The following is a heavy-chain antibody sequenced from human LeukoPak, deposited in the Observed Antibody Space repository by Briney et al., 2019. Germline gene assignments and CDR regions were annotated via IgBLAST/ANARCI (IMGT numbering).Heavy chain of an antibody. CDR2: INWNGGST. CDR1: GFTFDDYG. J-gene: IGHJ4*02. CDR3: ARFIAVAGTYYFDY. Sequence: GGSLRLSCAASGFTFDDYGMSWVRQAPGKGLEWVSGINWNGGSTGYADSVKGRFTISRDNAKNSLYLQMNSLRAEDTALYHCARFIAVAGTYYFDYWGQGTLVTVSS. V-gene: IGHV3-20*01. D-gene: IGHD6-19*01.